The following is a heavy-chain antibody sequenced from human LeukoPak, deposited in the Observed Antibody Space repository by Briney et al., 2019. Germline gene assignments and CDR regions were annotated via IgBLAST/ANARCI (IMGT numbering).Heavy chain of an antibody. CDR3: ARGSCSSTSCFMDV. CDR2: INAGKGNT. D-gene: IGHD2-2*01. CDR1: EYTFSSYS. V-gene: IGHV1-3*01. Sequence: PAASVTVSCKASEYTFSSYSIHWVRQAPGQRLEWMGWINAGKGNTKYSQKLQGRVTITGDTSASTAYMELSSLRSEDTAVYYCARGSCSSTSCFMDVWGQGTTVTVSS. J-gene: IGHJ6*02.